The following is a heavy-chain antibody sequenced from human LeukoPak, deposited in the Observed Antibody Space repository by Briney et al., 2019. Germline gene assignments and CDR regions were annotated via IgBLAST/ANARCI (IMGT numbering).Heavy chain of an antibody. Sequence: GRSLTLSCAASGFTFDHYAMHWVRQAPGKGLEWVSSISCNSGTVDYADSVKGRFTISRDNAKNSLYLQMNSLRTEDMAFYYCARDVWPYTYYYDTHPLGGGFDYWGQGTLVTVSS. CDR1: GFTFDHYA. CDR3: ARDVWPYTYYYDTHPLGGGFDY. V-gene: IGHV3-9*03. CDR2: ISCNSGTV. D-gene: IGHD3-22*01. J-gene: IGHJ4*02.